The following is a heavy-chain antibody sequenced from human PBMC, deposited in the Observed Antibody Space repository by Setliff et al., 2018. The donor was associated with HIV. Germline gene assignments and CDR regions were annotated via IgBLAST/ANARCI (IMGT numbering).Heavy chain of an antibody. Sequence: PSETLSLTCAVYGESFSGYYWNWIRQPPGKGLEWIGEINHRGSTNYNPSLKSRVTMSVDTSKNQFSLKLNSVTASDTAVYYCARGVRLWHYFDYWGQGTLVTVSS. D-gene: IGHD1-1*01. V-gene: IGHV4-34*01. CDR3: ARGVRLWHYFDY. CDR1: GESFSGYY. J-gene: IGHJ4*02. CDR2: INHRGST.